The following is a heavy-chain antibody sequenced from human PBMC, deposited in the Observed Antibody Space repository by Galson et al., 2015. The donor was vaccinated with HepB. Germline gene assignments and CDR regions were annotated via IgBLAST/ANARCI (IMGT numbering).Heavy chain of an antibody. CDR2: IWFDGSNK. Sequence: SLRLSCAASGFTFSSYGMHWVRQAPGKGLEWVTVIWFDGSNKYYADSVKGRFTISRDNTKNTLYLQMNSLRAEDTAVYYCARVRLKAADYWGQRTLVTVSS. V-gene: IGHV3-33*01. CDR1: GFTFSSYG. J-gene: IGHJ4*02. D-gene: IGHD3-16*01. CDR3: ARVRLKAADY.